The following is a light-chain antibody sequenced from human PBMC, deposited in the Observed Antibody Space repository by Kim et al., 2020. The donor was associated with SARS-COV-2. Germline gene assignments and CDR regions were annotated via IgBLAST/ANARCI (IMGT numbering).Light chain of an antibody. Sequence: QSALTQPASVSGSPGQSITISCTGTSSDVGGYNSVSWYQQYPGKAPKLMIYDVNNRPSGFSNRFSGSKSVNTASLTISGLQAEDEADYYCSSYTSSSTLAYVFGTGTKVTVL. CDR2: DVN. CDR1: SSDVGGYNS. CDR3: SSYTSSSTLAYV. J-gene: IGLJ1*01. V-gene: IGLV2-14*01.